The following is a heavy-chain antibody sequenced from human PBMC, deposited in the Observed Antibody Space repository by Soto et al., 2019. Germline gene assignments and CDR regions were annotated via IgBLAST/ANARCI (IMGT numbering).Heavy chain of an antibody. D-gene: IGHD6-13*01. Sequence: PGGSLRLSCAASGFTFSSSWIHWVRQAPGKGLVCVSRINSDGSSTXXADSVKGXXTISRDNAKNTLYLQXNSLRAEDTAVYYCAREYSSSRDFDYWGQGTLVTVS. CDR3: AREYSSSRDFDY. CDR2: INSDGSST. J-gene: IGHJ4*02. V-gene: IGHV3-74*01. CDR1: GFTFSSSW.